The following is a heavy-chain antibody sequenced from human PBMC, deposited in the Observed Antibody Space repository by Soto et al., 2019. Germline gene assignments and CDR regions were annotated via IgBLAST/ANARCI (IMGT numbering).Heavy chain of an antibody. V-gene: IGHV3-23*01. Sequence: QSEGSLRLSCAASGFTFSSYAVNWVRQAPGKGLVWVSGISSSGDSTYCADSVKGRFSIARDNSKDTLYLHMNSVRAEDTTVYSCAKDLISPFLCPYAMDVWGQGTTVTVSS. CDR1: GFTFSSYA. CDR2: ISSSGDST. CDR3: AKDLISPFLCPYAMDV. D-gene: IGHD2-15*01. J-gene: IGHJ6*02.